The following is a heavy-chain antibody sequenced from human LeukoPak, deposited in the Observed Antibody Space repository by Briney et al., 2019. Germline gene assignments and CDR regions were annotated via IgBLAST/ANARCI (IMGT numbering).Heavy chain of an antibody. J-gene: IGHJ4*02. CDR3: AKDERWFGEF. D-gene: IGHD3-10*01. Sequence: GGSLRLSCAAAGFTFSSYAMSWVRQAPGKGLEWVSAISGSGGSTYYADSVKGRFTISRDNSKNTLYLQRNSLRAEDTAVYYCAKDERWFGEFRGQGTLVTVSS. CDR1: GFTFSSYA. CDR2: ISGSGGST. V-gene: IGHV3-23*01.